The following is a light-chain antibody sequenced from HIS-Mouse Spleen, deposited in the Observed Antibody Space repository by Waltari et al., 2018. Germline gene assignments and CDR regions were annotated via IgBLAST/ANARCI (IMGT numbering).Light chain of an antibody. CDR1: QGISSY. CDR2: AAS. J-gene: IGKJ5*01. Sequence: AIRMTESPSSLSASTGDRVNITCRASQGISSYLAWYQQKPGKAPKLLIYAASTLQSGVPARFSGSGSGTDFTLTISCLQSEDFATYYCQQYYSYLITFGQGTLLEIK. CDR3: QQYYSYLIT. V-gene: IGKV1-8*01.